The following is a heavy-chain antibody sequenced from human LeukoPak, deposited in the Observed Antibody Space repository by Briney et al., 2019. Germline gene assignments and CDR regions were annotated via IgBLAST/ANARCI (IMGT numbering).Heavy chain of an antibody. D-gene: IGHD2-2*02. CDR1: GYTFTGYY. J-gene: IGHJ6*03. CDR2: INPNSGGT. V-gene: IGHV1-2*02. Sequence: GASVKVSCKASGYTFTGYYLHWVRQAPGQGLEWMGWINPNSGGTNYAQKFQGRVTMTRDTSISTVYMELNRLRSDDTAVYYCARDRRQLQYGRVVYYSMDVWGKGTTVTVSS. CDR3: ARDRRQLQYGRVVYYSMDV.